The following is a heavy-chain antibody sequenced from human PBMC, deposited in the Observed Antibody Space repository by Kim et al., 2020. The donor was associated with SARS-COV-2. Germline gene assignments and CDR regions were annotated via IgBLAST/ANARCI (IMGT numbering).Heavy chain of an antibody. CDR1: GFIFSVYN. J-gene: IGHJ5*01. D-gene: IGHD1-7*01. Sequence: GGSLRLSCAASGFIFSVYNMNWVRLGPGKGLEWVSSISARTSDVHYADSVKGRFTISRDDAKNSLYLQMNTLSPDDTAVYYCAREMNGNYDSSWFDSWGRGTLVTVSS. V-gene: IGHV3-21*01. CDR3: AREMNGNYDSSWFDS. CDR2: ISARTSDV.